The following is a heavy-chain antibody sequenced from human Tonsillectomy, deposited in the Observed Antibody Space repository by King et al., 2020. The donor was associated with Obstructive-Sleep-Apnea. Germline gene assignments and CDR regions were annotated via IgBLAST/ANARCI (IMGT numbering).Heavy chain of an antibody. CDR2: INTKTGNP. J-gene: IGHJ4*02. CDR3: ARECRVAGPGFDY. V-gene: IGHV7-4-1*02. CDR1: GYTFTNCA. Sequence: VQLVESGSELKKPGASVKVSCKASGYTFTNCAMNWVRQAPGQGPEWMGWINTKTGNPTYAQDFTGRFVFSLDTSVSTAYLQISSLKADDTAVFFCARECRVAGPGFDYWGQGTLVTVSS. D-gene: IGHD6-19*01.